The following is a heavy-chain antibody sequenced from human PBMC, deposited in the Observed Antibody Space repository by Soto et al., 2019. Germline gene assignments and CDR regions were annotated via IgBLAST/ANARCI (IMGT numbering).Heavy chain of an antibody. CDR3: ASIVSPYNGDEQGNFDY. CDR1: GFTFSSYS. D-gene: IGHD4-17*01. Sequence: GGSLRLSCAASGFTFSSYSMNWVRQAPGKGLEWVSYISSSSSTIYYADSVKGRFTISRDNAKNSLYLQMNSLRAEDTAVYYCASIVSPYNGDEQGNFDYWGQGTLVTVSS. CDR2: ISSSSSTI. J-gene: IGHJ4*02. V-gene: IGHV3-48*01.